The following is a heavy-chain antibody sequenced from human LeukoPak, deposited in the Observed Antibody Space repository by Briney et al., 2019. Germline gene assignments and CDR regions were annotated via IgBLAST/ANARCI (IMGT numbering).Heavy chain of an antibody. CDR1: GYTLTELS. CDR2: FDPEDGNT. Sequence: ASVKVSCKVSGYTLTELSMHWVRQAPGKGLEWVGGFDPEDGNTIYAQRFQGRITMTEDTSTDTAYMELSSLRSEDTAMYYCATWLLYTNYYFDHWGQGTLVTVSS. CDR3: ATWLLYTNYYFDH. D-gene: IGHD3-3*01. J-gene: IGHJ4*02. V-gene: IGHV1-24*01.